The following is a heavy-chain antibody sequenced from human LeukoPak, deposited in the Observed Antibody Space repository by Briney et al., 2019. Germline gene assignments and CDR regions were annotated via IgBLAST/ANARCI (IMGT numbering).Heavy chain of an antibody. CDR3: XXYSSGWYYFDY. CDR2: IYTSGST. Sequence: SQTLSLTCTVSGGSISSGSYYWSWIRQPAGKGLEWIGRIYTSGSTNYNPSLKSRVTISVDTSKNQFSLKLSSVTAADTAVYXXXXYSSGWYYFDYWGQGTLVTVSS. D-gene: IGHD6-19*01. J-gene: IGHJ4*02. CDR1: GGSISSGSYY. V-gene: IGHV4-61*02.